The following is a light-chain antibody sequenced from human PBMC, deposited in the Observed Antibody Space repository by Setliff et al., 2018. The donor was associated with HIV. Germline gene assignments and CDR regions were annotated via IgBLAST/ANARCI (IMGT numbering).Light chain of an antibody. CDR3: SSYASSSSVV. V-gene: IGLV2-14*01. J-gene: IGLJ2*01. Sequence: QSALTQPASVSGSPGQSITISCTGTSSDVGGYNYVSWYQQHPGKAPKPMIYDVSKRPSGVSNRFSGSKSGNTASLTISGLQAEDESDYYCSSYASSSSVVFGGGTKVTVL. CDR1: SSDVGGYNY. CDR2: DVS.